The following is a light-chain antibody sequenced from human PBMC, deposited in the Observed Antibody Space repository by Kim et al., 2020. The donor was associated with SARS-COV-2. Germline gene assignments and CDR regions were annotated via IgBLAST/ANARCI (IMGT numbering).Light chain of an antibody. CDR3: QQYKTYPIT. V-gene: IGKV1-16*01. J-gene: IGKJ5*01. CDR1: QDIRHV. CDR2: AAS. Sequence: ASGGDRVTITCRASQDIRHVLAWFQHKPGEAPQSLIYAASNLQSGVPSRFSGSGSGTDFTLIISSLQPEDFATYYCQQYKTYPITFGQGTRLEIK.